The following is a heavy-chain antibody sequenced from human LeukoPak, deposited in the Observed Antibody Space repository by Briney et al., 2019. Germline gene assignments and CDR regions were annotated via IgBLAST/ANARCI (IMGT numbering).Heavy chain of an antibody. J-gene: IGHJ3*02. CDR2: IYYSGST. D-gene: IGHD5-18*01. Sequence: SETLSLTCTVSGGSINSDYWSWIRQPPGKGLEWIGYIYYSGSTNYNPSLKNRVTISLDTSKNQISLKLSSVTAADTAVYYCARDLGVMVRAFDIWGQGTMVTVSS. CDR3: ARDLGVMVRAFDI. V-gene: IGHV4-59*01. CDR1: GGSINSDY.